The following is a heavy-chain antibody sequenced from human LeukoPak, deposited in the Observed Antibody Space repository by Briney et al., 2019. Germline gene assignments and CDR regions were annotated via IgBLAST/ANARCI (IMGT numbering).Heavy chain of an antibody. V-gene: IGHV3-23*01. J-gene: IGHJ4*02. D-gene: IGHD6-13*01. CDR2: ISGGGGTT. CDR1: GFTFSSYA. Sequence: PGGSLRLSCAASGFTFSSYAMSWGRQAPGKGLEWVSAISGGGGTTYYADSVKGRFTISRDNSKNTLFLQISSLRAEDTAVYYCARDISWYFDYWGQGMLVTVSS. CDR3: ARDISWYFDY.